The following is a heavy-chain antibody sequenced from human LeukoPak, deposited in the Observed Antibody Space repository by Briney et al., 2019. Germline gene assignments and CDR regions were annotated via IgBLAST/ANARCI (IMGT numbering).Heavy chain of an antibody. V-gene: IGHV1-18*01. Sequence: GASVKVSCKASGYTFTSYGISWVRQAPGQGLEWMGWISTYNGNTNYAQKLQGRVPMTTDTSTSTAYMELRSLRSDDTAVYYCARVCGTYDILTGYCYYMDGWGKGTTVTVSS. CDR2: ISTYNGNT. D-gene: IGHD3-9*01. CDR1: GYTFTSYG. J-gene: IGHJ6*03. CDR3: ARVCGTYDILTGYCYYMDG.